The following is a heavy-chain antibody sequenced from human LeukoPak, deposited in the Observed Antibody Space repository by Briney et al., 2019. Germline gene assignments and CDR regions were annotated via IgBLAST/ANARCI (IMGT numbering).Heavy chain of an antibody. J-gene: IGHJ4*02. Sequence: GASVKVSCKASGYTFTSYGISWVRQAPGQGLEWMGWISAHNGNTNYAQKLQGRVTMTTDTSTTTAYMELTSLRSDDTAVYYCTRASLVFCDACGYNTYWGQGTLVTVSS. CDR1: GYTFTSYG. V-gene: IGHV1-18*01. CDR2: ISAHNGNT. CDR3: TRASLVFCDACGYNTY. D-gene: IGHD3-3*01.